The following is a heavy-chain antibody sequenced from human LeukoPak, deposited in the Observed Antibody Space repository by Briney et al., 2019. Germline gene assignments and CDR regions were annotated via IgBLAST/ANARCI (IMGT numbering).Heavy chain of an antibody. V-gene: IGHV3-30-3*01. CDR2: ISSDGGNK. J-gene: IGHJ3*02. CDR1: GFAFSNYA. D-gene: IGHD6-19*01. CDR3: ASGQFNSGWYHAFDI. Sequence: PGGSLRLSCAASGFAFSNYAMHWVRQAPGKGLEWVALISSDGGNKYYVDSVQGRFTISRDNSNNTLYLQMNSLRADDTAVYYCASGQFNSGWYHAFDIWGQGTMVTVSS.